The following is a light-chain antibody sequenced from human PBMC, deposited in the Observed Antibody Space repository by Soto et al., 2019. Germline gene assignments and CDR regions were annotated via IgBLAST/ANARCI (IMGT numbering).Light chain of an antibody. V-gene: IGKV3-20*01. J-gene: IGKJ1*01. Sequence: EIVLTQSPGTLSLSPGERATLSCRASQSGSDSYLAWYQQKPGQPPRLLIYGVSSRAYGIPDRFSGSGSGTDFTLTISSLEPEDFAVYYCQQYGDLPWTFGQGTKVDIK. CDR1: QSGSDSY. CDR2: GVS. CDR3: QQYGDLPWT.